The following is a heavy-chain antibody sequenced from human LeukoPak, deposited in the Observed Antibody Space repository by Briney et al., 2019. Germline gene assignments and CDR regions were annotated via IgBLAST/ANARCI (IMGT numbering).Heavy chain of an antibody. Sequence: GGSLRLSCAASRFTYSDYYMSWIRQAPGKGLEWVSYISSSSSYTNYADSVKGRFTISRDNAKNSLYLQMNSLRAEDTAVYYCAARGSHDYVDYWGQGTLVTVSS. CDR1: RFTYSDYY. D-gene: IGHD5-12*01. CDR3: AARGSHDYVDY. V-gene: IGHV3-11*03. CDR2: ISSSSSYT. J-gene: IGHJ4*02.